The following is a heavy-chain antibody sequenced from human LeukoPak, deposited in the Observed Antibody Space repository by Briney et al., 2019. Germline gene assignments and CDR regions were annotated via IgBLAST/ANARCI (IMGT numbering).Heavy chain of an antibody. CDR1: GGSFSGYY. CDR2: INRSGST. Sequence: SETLSLTCAVYGGSFSGYYWSWIRQPPGKGLEWIGEINRSGSTNYNPSLKSRVTISVDTSKNQFSLKLSSVTAADTAVYYCARGGIAVAGPLFYWGQGTLVTVSS. V-gene: IGHV4-34*01. D-gene: IGHD6-19*01. CDR3: ARGGIAVAGPLFY. J-gene: IGHJ4*02.